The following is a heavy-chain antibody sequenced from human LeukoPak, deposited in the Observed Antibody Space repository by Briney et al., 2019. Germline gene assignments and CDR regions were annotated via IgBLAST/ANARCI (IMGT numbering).Heavy chain of an antibody. D-gene: IGHD3-22*01. CDR1: GGSISGYY. J-gene: IGHJ4*02. Sequence: PSETLSLTCSVSGGSISGYYWSWIRQPPGKGLEWIGYIYYSGSSGSTNYNPSLKSRVTILVETSKNQFSLKLTSVTAADTAVYYCARDDYYDTPPDYWGQGTLVTVSS. CDR3: ARDDYYDTPPDY. V-gene: IGHV4-59*01. CDR2: IYYSGSSGST.